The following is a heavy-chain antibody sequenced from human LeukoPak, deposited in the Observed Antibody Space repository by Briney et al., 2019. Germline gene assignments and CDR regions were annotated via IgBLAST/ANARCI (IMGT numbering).Heavy chain of an antibody. V-gene: IGHV3-9*01. D-gene: IGHD6-19*01. CDR2: ISWNSGSI. J-gene: IGHJ4*02. CDR3: AKALESGWYTPYFDY. CDR1: GFTFDDYA. Sequence: GGSLRLSCAASGFTFDDYAMRWVRQAPGKGLEWVSGISWNSGSIAYGDSVKGRFTISRDNAKNSLYLQMNSLRAEDTAFYYCAKALESGWYTPYFDYWGQGTRVTVSS.